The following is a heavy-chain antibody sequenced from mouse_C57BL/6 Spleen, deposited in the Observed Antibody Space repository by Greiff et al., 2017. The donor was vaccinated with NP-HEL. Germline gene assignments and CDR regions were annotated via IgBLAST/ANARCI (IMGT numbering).Heavy chain of an antibody. J-gene: IGHJ4*01. V-gene: IGHV1-82*01. CDR1: GYAISSSW. CDR2: IYPGDGDT. CDR3: ARWGGSMDY. Sequence: QVQLKESGPELVKPGASVKISCKASGYAISSSWMNWVKQRPGKGLEWIGRIYPGDGDTNYNGKFKGKATLTAAKSSSTAYMQLSSLTSEDSAVYFCARWGGSMDYWGQGTSVTVSS.